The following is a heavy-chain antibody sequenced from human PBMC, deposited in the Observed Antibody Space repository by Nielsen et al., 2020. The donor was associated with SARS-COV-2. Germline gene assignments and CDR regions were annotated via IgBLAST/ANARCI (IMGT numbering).Heavy chain of an antibody. D-gene: IGHD3-3*01. Sequence: ASVKVSCKASGYTFTSYYMHWVRQAPGQGLEWMGIINPSGGSTSYAQKFQGRVTMTRDTSTSTVYMELSSLRSEDTAVYYCASTIFGEYGMDVWGQGTTVTVSS. CDR1: GYTFTSYY. V-gene: IGHV1-46*03. J-gene: IGHJ6*02. CDR3: ASTIFGEYGMDV. CDR2: INPSGGST.